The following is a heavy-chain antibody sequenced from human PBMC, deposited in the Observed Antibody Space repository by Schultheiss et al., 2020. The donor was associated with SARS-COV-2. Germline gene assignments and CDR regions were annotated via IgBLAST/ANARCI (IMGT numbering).Heavy chain of an antibody. J-gene: IGHJ4*02. CDR2: INHSGST. V-gene: IGHV4-34*01. CDR1: GGSFSGYY. D-gene: IGHD6-13*01. Sequence: SETLSLTCAVYGGSFSGYYWSWIRQPPGKGLEWIGEINHSGSTYYNPSLKSRVTISLDTSKNQVSLRLSSVTAADTAVYYCARAGAAARPFDYWGQGTLVTVSS. CDR3: ARAGAAARPFDY.